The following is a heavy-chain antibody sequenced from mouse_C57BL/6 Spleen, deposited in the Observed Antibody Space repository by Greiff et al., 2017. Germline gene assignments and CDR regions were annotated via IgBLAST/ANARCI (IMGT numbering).Heavy chain of an antibody. CDR3: ARRGAYYSNLDYFDY. CDR2: INPNTGGT. V-gene: IGHV1-18*01. D-gene: IGHD2-5*01. Sequence: VHVKQSGPELVKPGASVKIPCKASGYTFTDYNLDWVKQSHGKSLEWLGVINPNTGGTIYNQKFKGKATLTVDQSSSTAYMELRSLTSEDTAVDYCARRGAYYSNLDYFDYGGQGTTLTVSS. CDR1: GYTFTDYN. J-gene: IGHJ2*01.